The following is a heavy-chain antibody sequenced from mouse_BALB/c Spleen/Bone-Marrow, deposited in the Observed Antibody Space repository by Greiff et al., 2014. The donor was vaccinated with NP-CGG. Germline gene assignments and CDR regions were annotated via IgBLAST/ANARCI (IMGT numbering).Heavy chain of an antibody. CDR3: SRGYYYYLCALDY. Sequence: EVQLQQSGAELVKPGASVKLSCTASGFNFKDTYIYWVKQRPEQGLEWVGRIDPANGNTKYDPKFQGKATIAADTSSNTAYLQLMSLTTEDTAVYDCSRGYYYYLCALDYWGHGTSVTVSS. CDR1: GFNFKDTY. V-gene: IGHV14-3*02. J-gene: IGHJ4*01. D-gene: IGHD1-1*01. CDR2: IDPANGNT.